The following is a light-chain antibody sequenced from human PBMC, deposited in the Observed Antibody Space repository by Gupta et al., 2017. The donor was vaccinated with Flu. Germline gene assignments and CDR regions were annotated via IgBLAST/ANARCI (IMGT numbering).Light chain of an antibody. CDR2: DAS. J-gene: IGKJ2*01. Sequence: QSPSSRAASVADMVTITCQASQDISNYLNWYQQKPGKAPKLRIYDASNLETGVPSRFSGSGSGTDFTFTISSLQPEDIATYYCQQYDNPLYTVGQGTKLEIK. CDR1: QDISNY. CDR3: QQYDNPLYT. V-gene: IGKV1-33*01.